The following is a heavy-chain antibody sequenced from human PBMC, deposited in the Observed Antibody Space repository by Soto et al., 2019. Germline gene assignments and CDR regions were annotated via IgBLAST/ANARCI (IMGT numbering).Heavy chain of an antibody. V-gene: IGHV3-15*07. J-gene: IGHJ4*02. D-gene: IGHD3-16*02. CDR1: GFAFGDAW. Sequence: GGSLRLSCAASGFAFGDAWMNWVRQAPGKGLEWVGRIKSRVNGKTTDYAAPVKGRFIISRDDSENTLYLQMNSLKTEDTAVYYCTSTYREFDYWGQGTLVTVSS. CDR3: TSTYREFDY. CDR2: IKSRVNGKTT.